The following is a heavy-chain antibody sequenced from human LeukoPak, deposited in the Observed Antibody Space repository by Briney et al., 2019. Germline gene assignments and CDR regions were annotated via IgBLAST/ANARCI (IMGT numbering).Heavy chain of an antibody. CDR3: ARVVASTSIDS. J-gene: IGHJ4*02. V-gene: IGHV4-38-2*02. CDR1: GYSINSGYF. D-gene: IGHD2-15*01. Sequence: PSETLSLTCTVSGYSINSGYFWGWVRQPPGKGPEWIGSIFHTGDVYYNPSLRSRVTVSVGTSGNQVSLKVTSVTAADTALYYCARVVASTSIDSWGQGILVTVSS. CDR2: IFHTGDV.